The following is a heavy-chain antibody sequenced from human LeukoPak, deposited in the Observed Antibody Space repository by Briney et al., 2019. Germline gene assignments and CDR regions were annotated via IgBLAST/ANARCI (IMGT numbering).Heavy chain of an antibody. CDR2: IHPNGGAA. V-gene: IGHV1-2*02. J-gene: IGHJ6*02. Sequence: ASVKVSCKASGYTFSDYYINWVRRAPGQGLEWMGWIHPNGGAATYTPKFQGRVTMTRDTSINTAYMELSRLRSDDTAVYYCARDRGGGRPGWYNGMDVWGQGTAVIVSS. CDR3: ARDRGGGRPGWYNGMDV. CDR1: GYTFSDYY. D-gene: IGHD1-26*01.